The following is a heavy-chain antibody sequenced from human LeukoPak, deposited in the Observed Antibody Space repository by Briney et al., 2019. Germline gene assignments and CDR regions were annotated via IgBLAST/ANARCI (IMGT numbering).Heavy chain of an antibody. Sequence: PSQTLSLTCTVSGGSISSYYWSWIRQPAGKGLEWIGRIYTSGSTNYNPSLKSRVTMSVDTSKNQFSLKLSSVTAADTAVYYCARCGQVVPAAIGPWDYYYYMDVWGKGTTVTVSS. CDR2: IYTSGST. J-gene: IGHJ6*03. D-gene: IGHD2-2*02. CDR3: ARCGQVVPAAIGPWDYYYYMDV. V-gene: IGHV4-4*07. CDR1: GGSISSYY.